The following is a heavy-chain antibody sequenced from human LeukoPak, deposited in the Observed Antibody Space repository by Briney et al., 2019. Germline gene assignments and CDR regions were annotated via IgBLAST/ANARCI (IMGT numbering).Heavy chain of an antibody. Sequence: ASVKVSCKPSGYTFIDSYIHWVRQAPGVGLQWMGWISPNNGDTKYAEDFQDRVTMTRDTSINTAYMELTGLTPDDTAVYYCVRSPIGASAYWGRGTLVTVSS. D-gene: IGHD3-10*01. V-gene: IGHV1-2*02. J-gene: IGHJ4*02. CDR3: VRSPIGASAY. CDR1: GYTFIDSY. CDR2: ISPNNGDT.